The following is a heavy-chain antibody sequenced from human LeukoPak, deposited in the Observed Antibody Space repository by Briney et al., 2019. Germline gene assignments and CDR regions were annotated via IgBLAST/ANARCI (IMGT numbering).Heavy chain of an antibody. CDR1: GYTFTSYY. J-gene: IGHJ4*02. Sequence: GASVKVSCKASGYTFTSYYMHWVRQAPGQGLEWMGIINPSGGSTSYAQKFQGRVTMTRDTSTSTVYMELSSLRSEDTAVYYCARGLKLGNEGPALYYFDYWGQGTLVTVSS. CDR3: ARGLKLGNEGPALYYFDY. V-gene: IGHV1-46*01. CDR2: INPSGGST. D-gene: IGHD7-27*01.